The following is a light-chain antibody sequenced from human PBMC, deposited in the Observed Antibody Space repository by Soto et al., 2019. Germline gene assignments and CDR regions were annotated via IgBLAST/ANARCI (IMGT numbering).Light chain of an antibody. CDR1: QSGSSN. Sequence: EIVMTQSPATLSVSQGERATLSCRASQSGSSNLAWYQQKPGQAPRLLIYGASTRATGIPDRVSGSRSGTEFTLTISSLQSEDFAVYYCQQYNNWPPLTFGGGTKVEIK. CDR3: QQYNNWPPLT. CDR2: GAS. V-gene: IGKV3-15*01. J-gene: IGKJ4*01.